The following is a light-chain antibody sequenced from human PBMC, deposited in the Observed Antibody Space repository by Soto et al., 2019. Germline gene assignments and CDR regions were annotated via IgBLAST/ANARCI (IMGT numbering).Light chain of an antibody. V-gene: IGKV1-8*01. CDR3: QQYYSYPRT. Sequence: AIRMTQSPSSFSASTGDRVTITCRARQGISIYLAWYQQKPGKAPKLLIYAASTLQSGVPSRFSGSGSGTDFTLTISCLQSEDFATYYCQQYYSYPRTFGQGTKVEIK. CDR2: AAS. J-gene: IGKJ1*01. CDR1: QGISIY.